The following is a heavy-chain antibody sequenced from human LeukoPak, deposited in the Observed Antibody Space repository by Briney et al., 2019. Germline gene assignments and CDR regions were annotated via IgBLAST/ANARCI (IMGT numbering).Heavy chain of an antibody. CDR1: GGSISSSSYY. Sequence: SETLSLTCTVSGGSISSSSYYWGWIRQPPGKGLEWIGSIYYSGSTYSNPSLKSRVTISVDTPKNQFSLKLSSVTAADTAVYYCARGRYSYGLNWFDPWGQGTLVTVSS. D-gene: IGHD5-18*01. CDR2: IYYSGST. CDR3: ARGRYSYGLNWFDP. V-gene: IGHV4-39*07. J-gene: IGHJ5*02.